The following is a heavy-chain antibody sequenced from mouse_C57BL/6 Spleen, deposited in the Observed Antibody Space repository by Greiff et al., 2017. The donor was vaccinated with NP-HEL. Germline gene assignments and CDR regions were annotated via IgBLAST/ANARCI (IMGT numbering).Heavy chain of an antibody. J-gene: IGHJ2*01. CDR2: INPNYGTT. V-gene: IGHV1-39*01. CDR3: ARSYYYGLFDY. D-gene: IGHD1-1*01. Sequence: VHVKQSGPELVKPGASVKISCKASGYSFTDYNMNWVKQSNGKSLEWIGVINPNYGTTSYNQRFKGKATLTVDQSSSTAYMQLNSLTSEDSAVYYCARSYYYGLFDYWGQGTTLTVSS. CDR1: GYSFTDYN.